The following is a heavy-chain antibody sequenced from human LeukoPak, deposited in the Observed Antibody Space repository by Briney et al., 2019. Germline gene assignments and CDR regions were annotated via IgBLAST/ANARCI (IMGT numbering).Heavy chain of an antibody. CDR1: GFSLSTSGGG. CDR2: ICWNDDK. CDR3: AHSTPFQGGHFDY. Sequence: SGPTLFQPTPPLTLTFTFSGFSLSTSGGGVGWIRQPPGKALEWLALICWNDDKRYTPSLKSRLTITKDTSKNQVVLTVTNVDPVDTATYYCAHSTPFQGGHFDYWGQGTLVTVSS. D-gene: IGHD3-16*01. V-gene: IGHV2-5*01. J-gene: IGHJ4*02.